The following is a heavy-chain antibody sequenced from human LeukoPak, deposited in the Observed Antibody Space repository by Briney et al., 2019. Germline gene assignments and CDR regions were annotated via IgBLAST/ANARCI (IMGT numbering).Heavy chain of an antibody. CDR2: ISSSGSTI. J-gene: IGHJ4*02. D-gene: IGHD6-13*01. Sequence: GGSLRLSCAASGFTFSDYYMSWIRQAPGKGLEWVSYISSSGSTIYYADSVKGRFTISRDNAKNSLYLQMNSRRAEDSAVYYCARAYRSNWDFDYWGQGTLVTVSS. CDR3: ARAYRSNWDFDY. V-gene: IGHV3-11*01. CDR1: GFTFSDYY.